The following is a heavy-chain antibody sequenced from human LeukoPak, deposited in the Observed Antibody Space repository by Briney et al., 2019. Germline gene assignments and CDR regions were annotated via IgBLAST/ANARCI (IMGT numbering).Heavy chain of an antibody. J-gene: IGHJ4*02. CDR2: INPNRGCT. Sequence: ASVTVSCKASGYTFTGYYMHWVRQAPGQGLEWMGWINPNRGCTNYLRKFQGRVIMTRDTSTTTAYMGLSRLRSAGTAVYYRAREGSGSFLYYFHYWGQGTLVTVSS. CDR1: GYTFTGYY. CDR3: AREGSGSFLYYFHY. V-gene: IGHV1-2*02. D-gene: IGHD1-26*01.